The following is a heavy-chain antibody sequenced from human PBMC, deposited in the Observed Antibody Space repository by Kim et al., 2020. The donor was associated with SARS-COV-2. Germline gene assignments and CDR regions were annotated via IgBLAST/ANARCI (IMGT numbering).Heavy chain of an antibody. J-gene: IGHJ5*02. CDR3: ARSYNGSGSYYTNWFDP. D-gene: IGHD3-10*01. V-gene: IGHV1-18*01. Sequence: ASVKVSCKASGYTFTSYGISWVRQAPGQGLEWMGWISAYNGNTNYAQKLQGRVTMTTDTSTSTAYMELRSLRSDDTAVYYCARSYNGSGSYYTNWFDPWGQGTLVTVSS. CDR1: GYTFTSYG. CDR2: ISAYNGNT.